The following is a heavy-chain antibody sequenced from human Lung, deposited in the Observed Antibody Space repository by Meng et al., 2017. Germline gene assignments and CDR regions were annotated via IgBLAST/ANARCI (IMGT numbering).Heavy chain of an antibody. CDR3: ARERHSTIIRGVIDF. CDR2: INHGGST. D-gene: IGHD3-10*01. CDR1: GGSISVSY. J-gene: IGHJ4*02. V-gene: IGHV4-34*01. Sequence: QGQSPEGGAGLLVPSENRSPPCAVYGGSISVSYWSWIRQSPAKGLEWIGKINHGGSTNYNPSLESRVTISVDTPKNQFSLRLTSMTVADTAVYYCARERHSTIIRGVIDFWGQGALVTVSS.